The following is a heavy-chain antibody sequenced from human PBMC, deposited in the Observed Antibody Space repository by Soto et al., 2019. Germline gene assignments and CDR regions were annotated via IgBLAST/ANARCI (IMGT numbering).Heavy chain of an antibody. CDR1: GGTFSSYA. CDR2: IIPIFGTA. CDR3: GSGYYPSAYYYGMDV. V-gene: IGHV1-69*01. Sequence: QVQLVQSGAEVKKPGSSVKVSCKASGGTFSSYAISWVRQAPGQGLEWMGGIIPIFGTANYAQKFQGRVTITADESTSTAYMELGSLRSEDTAVYFCGSGYYPSAYYYGMDVWGQGTTVTVSS. D-gene: IGHD3-22*01. J-gene: IGHJ6*02.